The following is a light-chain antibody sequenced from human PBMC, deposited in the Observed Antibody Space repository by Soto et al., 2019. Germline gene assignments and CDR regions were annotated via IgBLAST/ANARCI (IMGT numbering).Light chain of an antibody. V-gene: IGLV2-11*01. Sequence: QSALTQPRSVSGSPGQSVTISCRGTSSDVGGYEYVSWYQHHPGKAPRLLIYNVGPRPSGVPDRFSGSKSGTTASLTISGLQADDDAEYFCASYTAGRTVVFCGGTKLTVL. J-gene: IGLJ2*01. CDR3: ASYTAGRTVV. CDR2: NVG. CDR1: SSDVGGYEY.